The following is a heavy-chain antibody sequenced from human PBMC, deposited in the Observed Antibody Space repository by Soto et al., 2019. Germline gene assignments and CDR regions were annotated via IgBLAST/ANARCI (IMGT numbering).Heavy chain of an antibody. D-gene: IGHD3-10*01. Sequence: GGSLRLSCAASGFTFSSYGMHWVRQAPGKGLEWVAVIWYDGSNKNYADSVKGRFTISSDNSKNTLYLQMNSLRAEDTAVYYCAREGTPYGSGSYYILPFDYWGQGTLVTVSS. J-gene: IGHJ4*02. CDR2: IWYDGSNK. V-gene: IGHV3-33*01. CDR3: AREGTPYGSGSYYILPFDY. CDR1: GFTFSSYG.